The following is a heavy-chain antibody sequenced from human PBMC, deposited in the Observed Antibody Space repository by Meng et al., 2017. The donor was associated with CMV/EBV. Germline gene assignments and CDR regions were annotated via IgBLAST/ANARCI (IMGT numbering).Heavy chain of an antibody. CDR2: ISSSSSTI. D-gene: IGHD3-10*01. J-gene: IGHJ6*02. CDR1: GFTFSSYS. Sequence: GGSLRLSCAASGFTFSSYSMNWVRQAPGKGLEWVSYISSSSSTIYYADSVKGRFTISRDNAKNSLYLQMNSLRAEDTALYYCAKDRGYRTYNGMDVWGQGTTVTVSS. V-gene: IGHV3-48*04. CDR3: AKDRGYRTYNGMDV.